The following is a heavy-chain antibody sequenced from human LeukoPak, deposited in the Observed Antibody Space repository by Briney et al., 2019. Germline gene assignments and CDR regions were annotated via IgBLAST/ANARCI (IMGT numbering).Heavy chain of an antibody. CDR3: ARSQRRSYYGMDV. CDR2: ISSSSSYT. CDR1: GFTFSDYY. J-gene: IGHJ6*02. V-gene: IGHV3-11*03. Sequence: PGGSLRLSCAASGFTFSDYYMSWIRQAPGKGLEWVSYISSSSSYTNYADSGKGRFTISRDNAKNSLYLQMNSLRAEDTAVYYCARSQRRSYYGMDVWGQGTTVTVSS. D-gene: IGHD1-1*01.